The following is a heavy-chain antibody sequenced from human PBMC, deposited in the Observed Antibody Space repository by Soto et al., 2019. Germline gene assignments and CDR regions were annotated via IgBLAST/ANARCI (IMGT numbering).Heavy chain of an antibody. J-gene: IGHJ6*02. V-gene: IGHV3-33*08. D-gene: IGHD3-10*01. CDR2: IWYDGSNK. CDR1: GFTFSSYA. Sequence: GGSLRLSCAASGFTFSSYAMHWVRQAPGKGLEWVAVIWYDGSNKYYADSVKGRFTISRDNSKNTLYLQMNSLRAEDTAVYYCARDSGYYGMDVWGQGTTVTVSS. CDR3: ARDSGYYGMDV.